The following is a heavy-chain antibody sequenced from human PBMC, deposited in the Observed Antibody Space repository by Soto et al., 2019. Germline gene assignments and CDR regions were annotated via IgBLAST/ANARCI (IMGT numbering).Heavy chain of an antibody. J-gene: IGHJ4*02. CDR2: INPSGGST. CDR1: GYTFTSYY. Sequence: ASVKVSCKASGYTFTSYYMHWVRQAPGQGLEWMGIINPSGGSTSYAQKFQGRVTVTRDTSTSTVYMELSGLRSEDTAVYYCARGSSETVLNLGELSLLFAYWGQGTLVTVPS. V-gene: IGHV1-46*03. D-gene: IGHD3-16*02. CDR3: ARGSSETVLNLGELSLLFAY.